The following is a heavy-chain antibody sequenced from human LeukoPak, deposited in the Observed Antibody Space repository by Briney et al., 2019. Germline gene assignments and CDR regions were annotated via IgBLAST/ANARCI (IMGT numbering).Heavy chain of an antibody. CDR1: GYNFSYHW. D-gene: IGHD2-2*01. CDR3: ARRLLEASDTMLWGPADAFDI. J-gene: IGHJ3*02. V-gene: IGHV5-51*01. Sequence: GESLKISFKASGYNFSYHWIAWVRQTPGKGLEWMGIIYPDDSDTKNSPSFEGQVTVSVDKSTNTAYLRWSSLKASDTAVYYCARRLLEASDTMLWGPADAFDIWGQGTTVTVSS. CDR2: IYPDDSDT.